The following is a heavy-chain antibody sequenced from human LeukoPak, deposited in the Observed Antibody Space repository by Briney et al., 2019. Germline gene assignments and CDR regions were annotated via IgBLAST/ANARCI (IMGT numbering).Heavy chain of an antibody. D-gene: IGHD4-17*01. CDR2: IYPGDSDT. Sequence: GASLKISCKGSGSSFTSYWIGWVRQMPGKGLEWMGIIYPGDSDTRYSPSLQGQLTISADKSISTAYLQWSSLKASDTAMYYCARSETTATPVDYWGQGTLVTVSS. CDR1: GSSFTSYW. V-gene: IGHV5-51*01. CDR3: ARSETTATPVDY. J-gene: IGHJ4*02.